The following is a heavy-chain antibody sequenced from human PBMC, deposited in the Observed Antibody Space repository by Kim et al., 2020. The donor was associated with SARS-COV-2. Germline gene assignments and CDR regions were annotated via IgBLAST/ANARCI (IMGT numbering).Heavy chain of an antibody. CDR2: ISYDGDST. J-gene: IGHJ4*02. D-gene: IGHD6-6*01. CDR1: GFIFSRHA. Sequence: GGSLRLSCEASGFIFSRHAMSWVRQAPGKGLEWVSAISYDGDSTYYADSVRGRFTISRDNSKNTLYLRMKSLRAEDTAVYYCVKRLYSSSSYFDFWGQGTQVTVSS. CDR3: VKRLYSSSSYFDF. V-gene: IGHV3-23*01.